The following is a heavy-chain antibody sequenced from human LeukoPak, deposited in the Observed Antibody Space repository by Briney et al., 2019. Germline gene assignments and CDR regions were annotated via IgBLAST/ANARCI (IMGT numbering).Heavy chain of an antibody. CDR1: GGTFSSYA. CDR2: IIPIFGTA. J-gene: IGHJ4*02. Sequence: SVKVSCKASGGTFSSYAISWVRQAPGQGLEWMGGIIPIFGTANYAQKFQGRATITTDESTSTAYMELSSLRSEDTAVYYCARDALYSGEFSVYWGQGTLVTVSS. V-gene: IGHV1-69*05. CDR3: ARDALYSGEFSVY. D-gene: IGHD1-26*01.